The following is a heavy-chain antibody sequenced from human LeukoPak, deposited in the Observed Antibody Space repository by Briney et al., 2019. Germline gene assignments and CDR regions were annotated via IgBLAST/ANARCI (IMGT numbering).Heavy chain of an antibody. Sequence: GGSLRLSCAASGFTFSSYGMHWVRQAPGKGLEWVAVISYDGNNKYYADSVKGRFTISRDTSKNTLYLQMNSLRAEDTAVYYCATIRGGTVSGSSLDYWGQGTLVTVSS. CDR2: ISYDGNNK. V-gene: IGHV3-30*03. CDR3: ATIRGGTVSGSSLDY. D-gene: IGHD1-26*01. CDR1: GFTFSSYG. J-gene: IGHJ4*02.